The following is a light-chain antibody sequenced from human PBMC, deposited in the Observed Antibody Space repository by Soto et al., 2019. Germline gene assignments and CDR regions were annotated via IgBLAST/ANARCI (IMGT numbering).Light chain of an antibody. CDR1: QDISNY. J-gene: IGKJ4*01. Sequence: DIQMTQSPSSLSASVGDRVTITCQASQDISNYLNWYQQKPGKAPKLLIYDASNLETGVSSRVSGSGSGTDFTRTINSLQPEDIATYYCQQYDSLPFTFGGGAKLEIK. CDR3: QQYDSLPFT. CDR2: DAS. V-gene: IGKV1-33*01.